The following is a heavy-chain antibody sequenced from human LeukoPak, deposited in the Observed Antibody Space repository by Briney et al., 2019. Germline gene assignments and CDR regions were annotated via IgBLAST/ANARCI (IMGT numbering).Heavy chain of an antibody. Sequence: GSLRLSCAASGFTFSSSAMHWVRQAPGKRLETVSAISSDGGRVYYGDSVKGRFTISRDNSKNTLYLQMGSLRAEDMAVYYCARWVGTQLDFWGQGTLVTVSS. CDR2: ISSDGGRV. CDR1: GFTFSSSA. J-gene: IGHJ4*02. D-gene: IGHD1-14*01. CDR3: ARWVGTQLDF. V-gene: IGHV3-64*02.